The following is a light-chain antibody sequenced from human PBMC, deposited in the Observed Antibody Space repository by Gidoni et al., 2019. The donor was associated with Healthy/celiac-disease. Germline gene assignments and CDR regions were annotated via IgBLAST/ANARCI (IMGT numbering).Light chain of an antibody. CDR2: GAS. J-gene: IGKJ1*01. Sequence: ILLTQSPATLSVSPGERATLSCRASQSVSSNLAWYQQKPGQAPRLLIYGASTRATGIPARFSGSGSGTEFTLTISSLQSEDFAVDYCQQYNNWPPWTFGQGTKVEIK. CDR3: QQYNNWPPWT. V-gene: IGKV3-15*01. CDR1: QSVSSN.